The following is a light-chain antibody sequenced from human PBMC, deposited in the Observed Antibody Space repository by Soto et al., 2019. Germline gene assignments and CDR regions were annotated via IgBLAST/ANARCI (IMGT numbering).Light chain of an antibody. V-gene: IGLV2-23*01. J-gene: IGLJ1*01. CDR1: SSDVGSYNL. CDR2: EGS. CDR3: CSYAGTSLYV. Sequence: QSALTQPASVSGSPVQSITISCTGTSSDVGSYNLVSWYQQHPGKAPKLMIYEGSKRPSGVSNRFSGSKSGNTASLTISGLQAEDEADYYCCSYAGTSLYVFGTGTKLTVL.